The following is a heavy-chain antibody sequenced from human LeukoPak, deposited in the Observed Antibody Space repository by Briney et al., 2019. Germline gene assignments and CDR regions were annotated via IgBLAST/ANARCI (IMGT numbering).Heavy chain of an antibody. CDR2: IYYSGTT. CDR1: GGSISSYY. J-gene: IGHJ4*02. CDR3: ARRGIAAAGYDY. V-gene: IGHV4-59*08. Sequence: SETLSLTCTVSGGSISSYYWSWIRQPPGKGLEWIGYIYYSGTTNYNPSLKSLVTILVDTSKNQFSLNLSSVTAADTAMYYCARRGIAAAGYDYWGQGTLVTVSS. D-gene: IGHD6-13*01.